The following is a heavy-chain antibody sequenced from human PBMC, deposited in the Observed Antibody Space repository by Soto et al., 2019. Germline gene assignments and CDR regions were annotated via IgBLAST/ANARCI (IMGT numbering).Heavy chain of an antibody. CDR3: ARGWIGDLNDAFDI. CDR1: GFTFSGYL. CDR2: INIYGSST. Sequence: GGSLRLSCAASGFTFSGYLMHWVRQAPGKGLVWVSRINIYGSSTDYADSVKGRFTISRDNAKNTLYLQMNSLRVEDTAVYYCARGWIGDLNDAFDIWGQGTMVTVSS. J-gene: IGHJ3*02. D-gene: IGHD2-2*03. V-gene: IGHV3-74*01.